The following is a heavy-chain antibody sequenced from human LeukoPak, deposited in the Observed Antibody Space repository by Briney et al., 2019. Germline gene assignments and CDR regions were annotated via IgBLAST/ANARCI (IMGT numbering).Heavy chain of an antibody. CDR1: GYTFTDYY. J-gene: IGHJ4*02. CDR3: APSGAYCGGDCYGDY. CDR2: VDPEDGET. Sequence: ASVKVSCKASGYTFTDYYMHWVQQAPGKGPEWMGRVDPEDGETIYAEKFQGRVTITADTSTDTAYMELSSLRSEDTAVYYCAPSGAYCGGDCYGDYWGQGTLVTVSS. V-gene: IGHV1-69-2*01. D-gene: IGHD2-21*02.